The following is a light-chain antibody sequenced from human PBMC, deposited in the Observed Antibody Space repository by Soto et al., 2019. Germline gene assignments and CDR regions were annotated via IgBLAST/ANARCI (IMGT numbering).Light chain of an antibody. CDR2: DTS. CDR1: QSVSSK. J-gene: IGKJ1*01. Sequence: EIVSTQSPATLCLSPGERATLSCRASQSVSSKLAWYQHKPGQAPRLLIYDTSNRATGIPARFSGSGSGTDFTLTISSLETEEFAVYYCHQRKSWPRTFGQGTKVDSK. CDR3: HQRKSWPRT. V-gene: IGKV3-11*01.